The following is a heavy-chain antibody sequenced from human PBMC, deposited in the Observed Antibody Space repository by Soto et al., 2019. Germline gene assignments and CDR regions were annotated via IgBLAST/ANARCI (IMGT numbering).Heavy chain of an antibody. CDR2: ISYDGSNK. Sequence: PGGSLRLSCAASGFTFSSYGMHWVRQAPGKGLEWVAVISYDGSNKYYADSVKGRFTISRDNSKNTLYLQMNSLRAEDTAVYYCAKEGSGSYLRNGMDVWGQGTTVTVS. J-gene: IGHJ6*02. CDR1: GFTFSSYG. D-gene: IGHD1-26*01. V-gene: IGHV3-30*18. CDR3: AKEGSGSYLRNGMDV.